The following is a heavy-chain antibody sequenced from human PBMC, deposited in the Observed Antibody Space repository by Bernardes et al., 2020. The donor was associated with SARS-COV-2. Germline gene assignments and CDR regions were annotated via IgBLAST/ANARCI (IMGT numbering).Heavy chain of an antibody. J-gene: IGHJ4*02. D-gene: IGHD2-2*02. V-gene: IGHV1-2*02. CDR3: ATTYCTSTNCYTGTLGY. CDR1: GYTFTANY. CDR2: INPTSGGT. Sequence: ASVKVSCKASGYTFTANYMHWVRQAPGQGLEWMGWINPTSGGTKYAQKFQGRVTMTRDTSISTAYMELSSLRSDDTAVYHCATTYCTSTNCYTGTLGYWGQGTLVTVSS.